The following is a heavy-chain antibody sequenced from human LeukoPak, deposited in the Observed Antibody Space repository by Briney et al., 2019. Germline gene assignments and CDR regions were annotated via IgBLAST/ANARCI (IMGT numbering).Heavy chain of an antibody. V-gene: IGHV1-8*01. Sequence: ASVKVSCKASGYTFMSDDINWVRQAPGQGLEWMGWMNPNNGHTGYAQKFQGRVTMTRDTSISTAYMELSSLGSEDTAVYYCARTPGYCSSTSCATYYMDVWGKGTTVTVSS. CDR2: MNPNNGHT. J-gene: IGHJ6*03. CDR1: GYTFMSDD. D-gene: IGHD2-2*01. CDR3: ARTPGYCSSTSCATYYMDV.